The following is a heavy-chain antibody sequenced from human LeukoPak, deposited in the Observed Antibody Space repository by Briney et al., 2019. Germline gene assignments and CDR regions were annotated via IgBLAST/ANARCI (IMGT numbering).Heavy chain of an antibody. J-gene: IGHJ4*02. Sequence: SETLSLTCAVYSGSFSGYYWSWIRQPPGKGLEWIGYIYYSGSTNYNPSLKNRVTISVDTSKNQFSLKLSSVTAADTAVYYCARYGSGSYYSPLNFDYWGQGTLVTVSS. D-gene: IGHD3-10*01. V-gene: IGHV4-59*01. CDR1: SGSFSGYY. CDR2: IYYSGST. CDR3: ARYGSGSYYSPLNFDY.